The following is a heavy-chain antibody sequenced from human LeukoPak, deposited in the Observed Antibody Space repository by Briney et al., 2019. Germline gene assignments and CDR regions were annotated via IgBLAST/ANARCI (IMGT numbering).Heavy chain of an antibody. CDR1: GGSISSYY. J-gene: IGHJ4*02. CDR2: IYYSGST. CDR3: ARVDYGDYFVY. Sequence: PSETLSLTCTVSGGSISSYYWSWIRQPPGKGLEWIGYIYYSGSTNYNPSLKSRVTISVDTSKNQFSLKLSSVTAADTAVYYCARVDYGDYFVYWAREPWSPSPQ. V-gene: IGHV4-59*01. D-gene: IGHD4-17*01.